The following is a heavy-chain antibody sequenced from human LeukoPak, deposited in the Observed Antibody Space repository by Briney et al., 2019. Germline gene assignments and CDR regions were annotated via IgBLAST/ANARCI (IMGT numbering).Heavy chain of an antibody. CDR3: ARVHHRGWFFDY. V-gene: IGHV3-23*01. D-gene: IGHD2-15*01. CDR2: ISGSSGST. CDR1: GFTFSDFA. Sequence: EGSLRLSCAASGFTFSDFAMTWVRQAPGKGLEWVSSISGSSGSTYYADSVEGRLTISRDNSKNTVYLHMNSLRAEDTAVYYCARVHHRGWFFDYWGQGTLVTVSS. J-gene: IGHJ4*02.